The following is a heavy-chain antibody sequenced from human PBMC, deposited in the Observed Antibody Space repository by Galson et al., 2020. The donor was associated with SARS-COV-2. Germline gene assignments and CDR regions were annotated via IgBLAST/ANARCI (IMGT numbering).Heavy chain of an antibody. V-gene: IGHV1-18*04. CDR2: ISPYNSHT. Sequence: ASVQVSCKASTLTFTTYHISPVRQAPGQGLKWMGWISPYNSHTVYAPAFHARVTMTTDTSTRTAYMEVSSLHSDDTAVYYCARDRTGYSSSGGPDYDYYDGMDVWGQGTTVTVSS. CDR3: ARDRTGYSSSGGPDYDYYDGMDV. D-gene: IGHD6-13*01. CDR1: TLTFTTYH. J-gene: IGHJ6*02.